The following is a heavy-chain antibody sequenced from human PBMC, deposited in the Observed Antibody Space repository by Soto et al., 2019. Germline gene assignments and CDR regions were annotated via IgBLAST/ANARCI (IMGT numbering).Heavy chain of an antibody. D-gene: IGHD1-1*01. Sequence: SLRLSCAAFGLTISGKKYVAWVRQAPGKGLEWVSALYDVDGSFYADSVKGRFTTSSDSSKTTVYLQMNDLRPDDTAVYYCATWHEREHAYDVWGQGTTVTVSS. V-gene: IGHV3-53*01. J-gene: IGHJ3*01. CDR2: LYDVDGS. CDR3: ATWHEREHAYDV. CDR1: GLTISGKKY.